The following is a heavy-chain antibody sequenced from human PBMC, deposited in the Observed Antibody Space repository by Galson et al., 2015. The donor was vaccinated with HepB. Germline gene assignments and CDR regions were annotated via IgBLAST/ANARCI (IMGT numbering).Heavy chain of an antibody. CDR1: GYTFTGYH. Sequence: LVKVSCKASGYTFTGYHTHWVRQAPGQGLEWMGRVNPNSGGTDYAQKFQGRVTMARDTSISTAYMELTRLTSDDTAVYFCAKGNTAAAANLDYWGQGTLVTVSS. CDR2: VNPNSGGT. V-gene: IGHV1-2*06. D-gene: IGHD6-25*01. CDR3: AKGNTAAAANLDY. J-gene: IGHJ4*02.